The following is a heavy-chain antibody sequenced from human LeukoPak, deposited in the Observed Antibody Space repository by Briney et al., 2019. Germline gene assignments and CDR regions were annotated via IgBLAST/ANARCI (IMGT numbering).Heavy chain of an antibody. CDR1: GGSISSSNW. CDR3: ASQPRYGDYDY. Sequence: SETLSLTCAVSGGSISSSNWWSWVRQPPGKGLEWIGEIYYSGSTNYNPSLKSRVTISVDKSKNQFSLKLSSVTAADTAVYYCASQPRYGDYDYWGQGTLVTVSS. V-gene: IGHV4-4*02. D-gene: IGHD4-17*01. CDR2: IYYSGST. J-gene: IGHJ4*02.